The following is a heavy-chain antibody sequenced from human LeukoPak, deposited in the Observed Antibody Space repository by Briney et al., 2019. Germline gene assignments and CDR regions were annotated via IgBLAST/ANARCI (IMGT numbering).Heavy chain of an antibody. D-gene: IGHD3-22*01. CDR1: DFSFITYA. J-gene: IGHJ3*02. CDR2: ISGVGDAT. CDR3: ASDPAIDSSGYHAFDI. Sequence: GGSLRLSCAASDFSFITYAMSWVRQAPGKGLEWVSTISGVGDATYYADSVKGRFTISRDNAKNSLYLQMNSLRAEDTAVYYCASDPAIDSSGYHAFDIRGQGTMVTVSS. V-gene: IGHV3-23*01.